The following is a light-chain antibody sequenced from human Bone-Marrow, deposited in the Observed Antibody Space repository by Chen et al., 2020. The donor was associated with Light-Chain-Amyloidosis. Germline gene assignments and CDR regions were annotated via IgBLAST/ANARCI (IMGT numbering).Light chain of an antibody. V-gene: IGLV2-23*02. CDR1: SSDVGSYNL. CDR3: CSYAGSSTLV. CDR2: EVT. J-gene: IGLJ2*01. Sequence: QSALTQPASVSGSPGQSITISCTGTSSDVGSYNLVSWYQQHPGKAPQLMIYEVTKRPSGVSNRFSGSKSGNTASLTISGLQTEDEADYYCCSYAGSSTLVFGGVTKLTVL.